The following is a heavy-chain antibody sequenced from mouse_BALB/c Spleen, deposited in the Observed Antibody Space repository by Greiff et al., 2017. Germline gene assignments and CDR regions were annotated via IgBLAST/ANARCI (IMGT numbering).Heavy chain of an antibody. J-gene: IGHJ3*01. D-gene: IGHD1-1*01. V-gene: IGHV5-6-4*01. Sequence: EVKLMESGGGLVKPGGSLKLSCAASGFTFSSYTMSWVRQTPEKRLEWVATISSGGSYTYYPDSVKGRFTISRDNAKNTLYLQMSSLKSEDTAMYYCTREGITTVVAKAYWGQGTLVTVSA. CDR3: TREGITTVVAKAY. CDR1: GFTFSSYT. CDR2: ISSGGSYT.